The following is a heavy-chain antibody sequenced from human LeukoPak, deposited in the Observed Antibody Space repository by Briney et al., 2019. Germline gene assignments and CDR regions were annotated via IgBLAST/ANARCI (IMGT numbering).Heavy chain of an antibody. CDR1: GGSISSYY. CDR2: IYYSGST. Sequence: SETLSLTCTVSGGSISSYYWSWIRQPPGKGLEWIGYIYYSGSTNYNPSLKSRVTISVDTSKNQFSLKLSSVTAADRAVYYCARTGGGWSGFFGYWGQGTPVTVSS. V-gene: IGHV4-59*01. D-gene: IGHD3-3*01. J-gene: IGHJ4*02. CDR3: ARTGGGWSGFFGY.